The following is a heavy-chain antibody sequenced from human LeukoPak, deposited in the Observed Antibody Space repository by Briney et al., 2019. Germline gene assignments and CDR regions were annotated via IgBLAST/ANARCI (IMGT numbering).Heavy chain of an antibody. J-gene: IGHJ4*02. CDR3: ARDVVVVTAGDTVAPFDY. Sequence: GASVNVSCKASGGTFSSYAISWVRQAPGQGLEWMGRIIPILGIANYAQKFQGRVTITADKSTSTAYMELSSLRSEDTAVYYCARDVVVVTAGDTVAPFDYWGQGTLVTVSS. CDR2: IIPILGIA. CDR1: GGTFSSYA. V-gene: IGHV1-69*04. D-gene: IGHD2-21*02.